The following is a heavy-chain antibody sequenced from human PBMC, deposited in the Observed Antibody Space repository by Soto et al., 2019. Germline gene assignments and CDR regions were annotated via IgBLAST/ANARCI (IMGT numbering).Heavy chain of an antibody. V-gene: IGHV4-34*01. CDR3: ARGADYGGNSLDY. D-gene: IGHD4-17*01. CDR1: GGSFSGYY. J-gene: IGHJ4*02. Sequence: QVQLQQWGAGLLKPSETLSLTCAVYGGSFSGYYWSWIRQPPGKGLEWIGEINHSGSTNYNPSLKSRVTISVDTSKNQFSLKLSSVTAADTAVYYCARGADYGGNSLDYWGQGTLVTVSS. CDR2: INHSGST.